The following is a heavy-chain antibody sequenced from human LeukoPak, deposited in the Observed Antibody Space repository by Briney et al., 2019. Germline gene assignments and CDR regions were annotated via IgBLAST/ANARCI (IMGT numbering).Heavy chain of an antibody. J-gene: IGHJ4*02. Sequence: SETLSLTCTDSGYSISSGYYWGWIRQPPGKGLDWVGSMSHSGSTHYNPSLKSRVTVSLDTSKNQFSLKLSSVTAAGTAVYYCARAGHYDFWSGYFANPPDYWGQGTLVTVSS. CDR1: GYSISSGYY. CDR3: ARAGHYDFWSGYFANPPDY. CDR2: MSHSGST. D-gene: IGHD3-3*01. V-gene: IGHV4-38-2*02.